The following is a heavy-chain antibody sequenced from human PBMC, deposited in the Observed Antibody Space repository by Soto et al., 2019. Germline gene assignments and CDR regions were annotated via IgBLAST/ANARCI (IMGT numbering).Heavy chain of an antibody. D-gene: IGHD3-10*01. J-gene: IGHJ6*02. V-gene: IGHV1-2*04. Sequence: QVQLVQSGAEVKKPGASVKVSCKASGYTFTGYYIHWMRQSPGQGLEWMGWIHPDSGDTIYAQKFQGWVTITRDTSISTAYLELSRLTSADTAVYYCARVNYYGSGNDYFYGMDVWGHGTTVTVSS. CDR3: ARVNYYGSGNDYFYGMDV. CDR2: IHPDSGDT. CDR1: GYTFTGYY.